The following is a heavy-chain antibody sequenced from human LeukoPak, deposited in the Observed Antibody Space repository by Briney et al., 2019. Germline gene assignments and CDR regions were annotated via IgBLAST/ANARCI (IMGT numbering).Heavy chain of an antibody. V-gene: IGHV3-48*03. CDR2: ISSSGSTI. J-gene: IGHJ5*02. D-gene: IGHD6-19*01. CDR3: ARELSSGWYPNWFDP. CDR1: GFTFSSYE. Sequence: PGGSLRLSCAASGFTFSSYEMNWVRQAPGKGLEWVSYISSSGSTIYYADSVKGRFTISRDNAKNSLYLQMNSLRAEDTAVYYCARELSSGWYPNWFDPWDQGTLVTVSS.